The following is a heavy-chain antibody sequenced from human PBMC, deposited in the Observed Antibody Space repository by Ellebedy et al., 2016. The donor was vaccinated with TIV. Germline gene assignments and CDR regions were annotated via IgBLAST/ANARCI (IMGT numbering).Heavy chain of an antibody. CDR1: GGTFSSYA. CDR2: IIPIFGTA. Sequence: SVKVSXKASGGTFSSYAISWVRQAPGQGLEWMGGIIPIFGTANYAQKFQGRVTITADESTSTAYMELSSLRSEDTAVYYCAGSERDIVATVYFWGQGTLVTVPS. CDR3: AGSERDIVATVYF. V-gene: IGHV1-69*13. D-gene: IGHD5-12*01. J-gene: IGHJ4*02.